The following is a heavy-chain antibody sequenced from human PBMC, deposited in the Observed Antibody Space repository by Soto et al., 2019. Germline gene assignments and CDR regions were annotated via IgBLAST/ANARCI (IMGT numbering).Heavy chain of an antibody. Sequence: QVQLVESGGGLAKPGGSLRLSCAASGFTVSDYYMSWIRQPPGKGLEWVSYISPSGSTIHYADSVKGRFTIPRHNARNSLYLPMNSLRAEVTAVYYCARNGYGTPFGYWGQGTLVTVSS. CDR3: ARNGYGTPFGY. J-gene: IGHJ4*02. V-gene: IGHV3-11*01. CDR1: GFTVSDYY. CDR2: ISPSGSTI. D-gene: IGHD2-15*01.